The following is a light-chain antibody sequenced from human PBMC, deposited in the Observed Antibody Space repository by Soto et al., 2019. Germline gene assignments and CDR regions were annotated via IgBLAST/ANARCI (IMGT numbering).Light chain of an antibody. CDR1: QSVSNY. CDR2: DAS. J-gene: IGKJ4*01. CDR3: QQHINRLS. Sequence: EIVLTQSPATLSLSPGERATLSCRASQSVSNYLAWYQQKPGQAPRLLIYDASNRATGIPARFSGSGSGTDFTLTISTLEPEDFAVYYCQQHINRLSFGGGTKAEIK. V-gene: IGKV3-11*01.